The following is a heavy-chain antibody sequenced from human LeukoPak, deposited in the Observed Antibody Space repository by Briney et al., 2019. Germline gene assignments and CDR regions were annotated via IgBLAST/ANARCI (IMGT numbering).Heavy chain of an antibody. D-gene: IGHD5-12*01. CDR1: GFAFSSYS. CDR3: AKGGATICDN. V-gene: IGHV3-48*01. J-gene: IGHJ4*02. CDR2: ISTTSSTI. Sequence: GGSLRLSCAASGFAFSSYSMTWVRQAPGKGLELISYISTTSSTIYYADSVKGRFTISRDNAKNSLYLQMNSLRAEDTAVYYCAKGGATICDNWGQGTLVTVSS.